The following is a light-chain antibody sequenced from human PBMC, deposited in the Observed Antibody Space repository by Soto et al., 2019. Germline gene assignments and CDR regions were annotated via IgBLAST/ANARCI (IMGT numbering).Light chain of an antibody. J-gene: IGLJ1*01. CDR1: KLGDKY. V-gene: IGLV3-1*01. CDR2: QDS. CDR3: CSYAGSYV. Sequence: SYELTQPPSVSVSPGQTASITCSGDKLGDKYACWYQQKPGQSPVLVIYQDSKRPSGIPERFSGSNSGNTATLTISGTQAMDEADYYCCSYAGSYVFGTGTKVTVL.